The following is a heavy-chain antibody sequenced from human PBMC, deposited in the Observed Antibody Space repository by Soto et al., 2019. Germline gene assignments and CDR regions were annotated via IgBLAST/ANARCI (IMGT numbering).Heavy chain of an antibody. Sequence: GGSLRLSCAASGFTFSAYDMHWVRQTTGKGLEWVSAIGAADDPYYLGSVKGRFTISRENAKNSLYLQMNSLRAEDTAVYYCARAYSGRLPRRADYYFAMDVWGHGTTVTVSS. CDR2: IGAADDP. D-gene: IGHD2-15*01. V-gene: IGHV3-13*05. CDR3: ARAYSGRLPRRADYYFAMDV. CDR1: GFTFSAYD. J-gene: IGHJ6*02.